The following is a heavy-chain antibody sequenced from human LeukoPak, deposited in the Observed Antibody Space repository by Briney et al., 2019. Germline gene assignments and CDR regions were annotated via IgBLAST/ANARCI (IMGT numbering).Heavy chain of an antibody. Sequence: GGSLRLSCVVSGLTFSSHSMNWVRQAPGKGLEWVSSISITSAYIYYADSMKGRITISRDNAKNSLYLQMNTLRAEDTAIYYCAIGGYCNSTTCDAFDFWGRGTMVTVSS. CDR1: GLTFSSHS. V-gene: IGHV3-21*01. CDR3: AIGGYCNSTTCDAFDF. J-gene: IGHJ3*01. CDR2: ISITSAYI. D-gene: IGHD2/OR15-2a*01.